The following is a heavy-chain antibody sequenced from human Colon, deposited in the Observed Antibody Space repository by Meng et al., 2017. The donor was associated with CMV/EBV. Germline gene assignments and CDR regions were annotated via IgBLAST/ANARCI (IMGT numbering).Heavy chain of an antibody. CDR3: AREGYNWNYGGTGWFDP. CDR1: GGSITSSSSY. CDR2: IYYSGST. J-gene: IGHJ5*02. Sequence: SETLSLTCTVSGGSITSSSSYWGWVRQPPGRGLEWIGIIYYSGSTFYNPSLKSRVAISVDTSKNQFSLKLSSVTAADTAVYYCAREGYNWNYGGTGWFDPWGQGTLVTVSS. D-gene: IGHD1-7*01. V-gene: IGHV4-39*07.